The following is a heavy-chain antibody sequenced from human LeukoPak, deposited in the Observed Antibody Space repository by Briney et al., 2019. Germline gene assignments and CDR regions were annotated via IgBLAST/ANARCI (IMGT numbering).Heavy chain of an antibody. CDR1: GFTFSSYA. V-gene: IGHV3-23*01. Sequence: GGSLRLSCAASGFTFSSYAMSWVRQAPGKGLEWVSAISGSGGSTYYADSVNGRFTISRDNSKNTLYLQMNSLRAEGTPVYYRAKAPRRGPLRVGTSGFYYWGQGTLVTVSS. CDR3: AKAPRRGPLRVGTSGFYY. CDR2: ISGSGGST. D-gene: IGHD4-23*01. J-gene: IGHJ4*02.